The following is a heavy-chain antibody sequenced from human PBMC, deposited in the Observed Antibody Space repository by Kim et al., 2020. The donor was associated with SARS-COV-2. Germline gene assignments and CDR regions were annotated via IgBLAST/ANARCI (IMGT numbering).Heavy chain of an antibody. V-gene: IGHV1-3*01. J-gene: IGHJ5*02. CDR1: GYTFKSYP. Sequence: ASVKVSCKASGYTFKSYPIHWLRQAPGQRLEWMGWVNAANDETKYSQKFQGRLTITSHTSANTPYMDLRRPPFEDTAISYCARDTNPTVHHHWGHRTLAT. D-gene: IGHD3-3*01. CDR3: ARDTNPTVHHH. CDR2: VNAANDET.